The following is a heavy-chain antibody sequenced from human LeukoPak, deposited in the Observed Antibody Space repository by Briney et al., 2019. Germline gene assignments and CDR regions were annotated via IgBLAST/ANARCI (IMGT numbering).Heavy chain of an antibody. CDR2: IYSGGST. V-gene: IGHV3-66*01. CDR3: AREYYDFWSGYFTRSYYYGMDV. J-gene: IGHJ6*02. Sequence: TGGSLRLSCAASGFTVSSNYMSWVRQAPGKGLEWVSVIYSGGSTYYADSVKGRFTISRDNSKNTLYLQTNSLRAEDTAVYYCAREYYDFWSGYFTRSYYYGMDVWGQGTTVTVSS. D-gene: IGHD3-3*01. CDR1: GFTVSSNY.